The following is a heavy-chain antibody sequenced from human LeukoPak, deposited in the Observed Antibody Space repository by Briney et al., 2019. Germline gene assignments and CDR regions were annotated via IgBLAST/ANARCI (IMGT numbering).Heavy chain of an antibody. CDR1: GFTFRNYAM. V-gene: IGHV4-4*02. Sequence: PGGSLRLSCAASGFTFRNYAMSWVRQAPGKGLEWIGEIYHSGSTNYNPSLKSRVTISVDKSKNQFSLKLSSVTAADTAVYYCARVTVETMVRGVVFYYYYYGMDVWGQGTTVTVSS. CDR2: IYHSGST. D-gene: IGHD3-10*01. CDR3: ARVTVETMVRGVVFYYYYYGMDV. J-gene: IGHJ6*02.